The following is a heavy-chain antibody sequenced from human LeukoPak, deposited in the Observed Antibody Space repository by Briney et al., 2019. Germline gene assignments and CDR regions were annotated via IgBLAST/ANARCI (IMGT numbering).Heavy chain of an antibody. Sequence: PGGSLRLSCAASGFTFSDHWMFWVRQAPGKGLAWVSRVNADGSSTLYADSVKGRFTIFGDNAKNTLYLQMSSLRVEDSAVYYCAGRGPYFDSWGQGALVTVSS. CDR3: AGRGPYFDS. V-gene: IGHV3-74*01. CDR2: VNADGSST. CDR1: GFTFSDHW. J-gene: IGHJ4*02.